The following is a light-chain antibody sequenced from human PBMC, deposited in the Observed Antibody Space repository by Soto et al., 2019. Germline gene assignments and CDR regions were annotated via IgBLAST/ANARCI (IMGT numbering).Light chain of an antibody. Sequence: QSVLTQPPSVSGAPGQRGTISCTGSSSNIGAGYDVHWYQQLPGTAPKLLIYGNSNRPSGVPDRFSGSKSGTSASLAITGLQAEDEADYYCQSYDSSLSGSVFGGRTKLTVL. V-gene: IGLV1-40*01. CDR1: SSNIGAGYD. CDR2: GNS. CDR3: QSYDSSLSGSV. J-gene: IGLJ2*01.